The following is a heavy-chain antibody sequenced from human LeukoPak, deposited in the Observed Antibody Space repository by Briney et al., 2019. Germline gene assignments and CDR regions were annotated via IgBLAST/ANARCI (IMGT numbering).Heavy chain of an antibody. CDR1: GGSISSYY. CDR2: IYTSGST. V-gene: IGHV4-4*07. CDR3: ARTTVTTGGNWFDP. Sequence: SETLSLTCTVSGGSISSYYWSWIRQPAGKGLEWIGRIYTSGSTNYNPSLKSRVTMSVDTSKNQFSLKLSSVPAADTAVYYCARTTVTTGGNWFDPWGQGTLVTVSS. J-gene: IGHJ5*02. D-gene: IGHD4-11*01.